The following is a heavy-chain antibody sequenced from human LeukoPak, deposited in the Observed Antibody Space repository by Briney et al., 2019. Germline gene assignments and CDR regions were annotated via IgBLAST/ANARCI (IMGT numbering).Heavy chain of an antibody. Sequence: PGESLKISCKGSGYSLTTDWIGWVHQLPGKALEWMGIIYPGDSDTRYSPSFQGQVTISADKSISTAYLQWSSLKASDTAMYYCARRSGYSGYDSLGAFDIWGQGTMVTVSS. J-gene: IGHJ3*02. CDR2: IYPGDSDT. V-gene: IGHV5-51*07. D-gene: IGHD5-12*01. CDR3: ARRSGYSGYDSLGAFDI. CDR1: GYSLTTDW.